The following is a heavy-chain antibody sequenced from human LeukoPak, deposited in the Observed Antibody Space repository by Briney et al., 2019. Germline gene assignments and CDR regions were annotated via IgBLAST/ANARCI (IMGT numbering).Heavy chain of an antibody. D-gene: IGHD6-13*01. CDR1: GGSISSGDYY. J-gene: IGHJ4*02. Sequence: SQTLSLTCTVSGGSISSGDYYWSWIRQPPGTGLEWIGYIYYSGSTYYNPSLKSRVTISVDTSKNQFSLKLSSVTAADTAVYYCEGAAAAGVDYWGQGTPVTVSS. CDR2: IYYSGST. V-gene: IGHV4-30-4*08. CDR3: EGAAAAGVDY.